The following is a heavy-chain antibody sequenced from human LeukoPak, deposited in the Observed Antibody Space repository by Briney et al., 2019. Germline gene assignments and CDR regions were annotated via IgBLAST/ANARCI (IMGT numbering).Heavy chain of an antibody. CDR3: AKALYMGGGNYPTDNWFDP. CDR1: GFSFSSYA. J-gene: IGHJ5*02. D-gene: IGHD1-26*01. Sequence: GGSLRLSCAASGFSFSSYAMNWVRQAPGKGLEWVSSISGSGGSTYYADSVKGRFTISSDNSKNTLYLQMNSLRAEDTAVYYCAKALYMGGGNYPTDNWFDPWGQGTLVTVSS. V-gene: IGHV3-23*01. CDR2: ISGSGGST.